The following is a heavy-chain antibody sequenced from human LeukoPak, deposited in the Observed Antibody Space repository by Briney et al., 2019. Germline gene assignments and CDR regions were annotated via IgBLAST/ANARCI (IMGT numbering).Heavy chain of an antibody. V-gene: IGHV3-11*04. Sequence: PGGSLRLSCAASGFTFSDYYMSWIRQAPGKGLEWVSYISSSGSTIYYADSVKGRFTISRDNAKNSLYLQMNSLRAEDTAVYYCASGYSSGWYYYGMDVWGQGTTVTVSS. D-gene: IGHD6-19*01. CDR1: GFTFSDYY. CDR3: ASGYSSGWYYYGMDV. CDR2: ISSSGSTI. J-gene: IGHJ6*02.